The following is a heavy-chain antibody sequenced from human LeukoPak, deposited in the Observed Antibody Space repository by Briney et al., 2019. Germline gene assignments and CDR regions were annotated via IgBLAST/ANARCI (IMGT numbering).Heavy chain of an antibody. J-gene: IGHJ2*01. D-gene: IGHD3-22*01. CDR1: SYSISSGYY. CDR3: AREKSSGYWYFDL. Sequence: TTSETLSLTCAVSSYSISSGYYWGWTRQPPGKGLEWIGSIYHGGSTYYNPSLKSRVTISVDTSKNQFSLKLSSVTAADTAVFYCAREKSSGYWYFDLWGRGTLVTVSS. V-gene: IGHV4-38-2*02. CDR2: IYHGGST.